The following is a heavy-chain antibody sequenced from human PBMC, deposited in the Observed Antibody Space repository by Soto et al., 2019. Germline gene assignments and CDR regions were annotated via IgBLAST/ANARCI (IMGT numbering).Heavy chain of an antibody. D-gene: IGHD1-7*01. J-gene: IGHJ6*02. Sequence: EVQLVESGGGLVKPGGSLRLSCAASGFTFSSYSMNWVRQAPGKGLEWVSSISSSSSYIYYADSVKGRFTISRDNAKNSLYLQMNSLRAEDTAVYYCARDPANWNYGGVGYYYGMDVWGQGTTVTVSS. CDR2: ISSSSSYI. CDR3: ARDPANWNYGGVGYYYGMDV. CDR1: GFTFSSYS. V-gene: IGHV3-21*01.